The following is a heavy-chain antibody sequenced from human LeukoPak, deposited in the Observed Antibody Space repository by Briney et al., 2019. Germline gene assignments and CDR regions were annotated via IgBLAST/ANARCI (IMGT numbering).Heavy chain of an antibody. J-gene: IGHJ4*02. CDR3: ARDLLAAAGTAYYFDY. Sequence: ASVKVSCKASGYTFTSYDIHWVRQATGQGLEWMGIINPSGGSTSYAQKFQGRVTMTRDTSTSTVYMELSSLRSEDTAVYYCARDLLAAAGTAYYFDYWGQGTLVTVSS. D-gene: IGHD6-13*01. V-gene: IGHV1-46*01. CDR1: GYTFTSYD. CDR2: INPSGGST.